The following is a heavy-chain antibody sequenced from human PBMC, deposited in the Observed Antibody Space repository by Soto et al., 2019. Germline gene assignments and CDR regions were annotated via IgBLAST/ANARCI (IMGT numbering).Heavy chain of an antibody. CDR2: IIPIFGTA. J-gene: IGHJ4*02. V-gene: IGHV1-69*01. D-gene: IGHD2-8*01. CDR1: GGTFSSYA. CDR3: ARTGARCPSYYFDY. Sequence: QVQLVQSGAEVKKPGSSVKVSCKASGGTFSSYAISWVRQAPGQGLEWMGGIIPIFGTANYAQKFQGRVTITADEATSTAYMELSSLRSEDTAMYYCARTGARCPSYYFDYWGQGTLVTVSS.